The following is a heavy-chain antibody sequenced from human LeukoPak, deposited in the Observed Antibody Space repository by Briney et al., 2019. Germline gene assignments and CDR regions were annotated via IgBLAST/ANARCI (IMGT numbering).Heavy chain of an antibody. V-gene: IGHV4-39*01. J-gene: IGHJ4*02. CDR1: GGSISSSSYY. CDR2: IYYSGST. Sequence: SETLSLTCTVSGGSISSSSYYWGWIRQPPGKGLEWIGSIYYSGSTYYNSSLKSRVTMSIDTSKNQFSLRLNSVTAADTAVYYCARHAEYNSGWHFYLDHWGQGILVTVSS. D-gene: IGHD6-19*01. CDR3: ARHAEYNSGWHFYLDH.